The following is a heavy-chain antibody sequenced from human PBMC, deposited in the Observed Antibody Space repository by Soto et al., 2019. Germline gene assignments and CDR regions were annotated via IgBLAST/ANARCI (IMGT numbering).Heavy chain of an antibody. D-gene: IGHD3-22*01. V-gene: IGHV3-48*03. CDR1: GFTFSSYE. Sequence: GSLRLSCAASGFTFSSYEMNWVRQAPGKGLEWVSYISSSGSTIYYADSVKGRFTISRDNAKNSLYLQMNSPRAEDTAVYYCARYYDSSGYYGTYGMDVWGQGTTVTVSS. J-gene: IGHJ6*02. CDR3: ARYYDSSGYYGTYGMDV. CDR2: ISSSGSTI.